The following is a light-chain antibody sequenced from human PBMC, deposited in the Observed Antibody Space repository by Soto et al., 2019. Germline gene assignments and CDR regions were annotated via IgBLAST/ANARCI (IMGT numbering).Light chain of an antibody. CDR3: QQYYSTPIT. CDR1: QTIDNT. CDR2: DAS. V-gene: IGKV3-15*01. Sequence: EIVMTHSPATLSLSPCERATLSFRASQTIDNTLAWYQRKPGQAPRLLIYDASTRATGVPARFSGSGSGTDFTLTISSLQAEDVAVYYCQQYYSTPITFGQGTRLENK. J-gene: IGKJ5*01.